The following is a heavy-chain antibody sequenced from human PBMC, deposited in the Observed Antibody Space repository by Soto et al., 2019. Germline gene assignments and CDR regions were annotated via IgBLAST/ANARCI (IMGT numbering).Heavy chain of an antibody. CDR2: ISTDNGNT. V-gene: IGHV1-18*01. CDR3: ARDVPDTSLFFYYYGMDV. CDR1: GYSFTSDG. J-gene: IGHJ6*02. D-gene: IGHD2-21*01. Sequence: QVHLVQSGAEVRKPGASVKVSCKASGYSFTSDGISWVRQAPGQGLEWMGWISTDNGNTNYAHNLQGRVSMTIDPSTSTAYMELWSLGSDDTAVYYCARDVPDTSLFFYYYGMDVWGQGTTVTVSS.